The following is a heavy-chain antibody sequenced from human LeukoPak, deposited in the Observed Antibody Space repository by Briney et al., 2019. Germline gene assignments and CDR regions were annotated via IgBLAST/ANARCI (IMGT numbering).Heavy chain of an antibody. CDR2: INHSGST. CDR3: ARHVRRLWFGPMDY. J-gene: IGHJ4*02. CDR1: GASIASANYY. V-gene: IGHV4-39*01. D-gene: IGHD3-10*01. Sequence: SETLSLTCAVSGASIASANYYWGWIRQPPGKGLEWIGEINHSGSTNYNPSLKSRVTISVDTSKNQFSLKLSSVTAADTAVYYCARHVRRLWFGPMDYWGQGTLVTVSS.